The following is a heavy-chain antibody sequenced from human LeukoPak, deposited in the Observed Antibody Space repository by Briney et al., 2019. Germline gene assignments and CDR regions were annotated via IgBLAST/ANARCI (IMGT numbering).Heavy chain of an antibody. CDR2: LSGSGGST. J-gene: IGHJ5*02. CDR3: AKVPTRYYYDSSGFNWFDP. V-gene: IGHV3-23*01. CDR1: GFTLSSYA. Sequence: GGNLRLSCAASGFTLSSYAMSWVCQAPGKGLEWVSALSGSGGSTYYADSVKGRVATARANSKSTVYLEMNSVKAEDTAVYYCAKVPTRYYYDSSGFNWFDPWGQGTLVTVSS. D-gene: IGHD3-22*01.